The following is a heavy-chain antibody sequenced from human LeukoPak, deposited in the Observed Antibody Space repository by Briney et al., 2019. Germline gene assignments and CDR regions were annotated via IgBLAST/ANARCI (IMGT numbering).Heavy chain of an antibody. CDR3: ARRARIMLGFDY. V-gene: IGHV4-39*01. CDR2: IYYSGMT. D-gene: IGHD3-10*02. J-gene: IGHJ4*02. CDR1: GDSISSSSYY. Sequence: SETLSLTCTVSGDSISSSSYYWGWIRQPPGKGLEWIGTIYYSGMTYYNASLKSRVTISVDTSKNQFSLKVTSVTAADTAVYYCARRARIMLGFDYWGQGILVTVSS.